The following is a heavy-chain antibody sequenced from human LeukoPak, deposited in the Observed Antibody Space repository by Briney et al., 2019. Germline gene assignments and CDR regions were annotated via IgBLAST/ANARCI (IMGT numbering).Heavy chain of an antibody. CDR2: ISGIDT. J-gene: IGHJ4*02. V-gene: IGHV3-23*01. CDR1: GFTFSSYS. CDR3: TKDAPDSGGWFFFDS. Sequence: GGSLRLSCAASGFTFSSYSMNWVRQDPGKGLEWVSTISGIDTFYADSVKGRFTISRDNSKNTLYLQMISLRAEDTAVYYCTKDAPDSGGWFFFDSWGQGTLVTVSS. D-gene: IGHD6-19*01.